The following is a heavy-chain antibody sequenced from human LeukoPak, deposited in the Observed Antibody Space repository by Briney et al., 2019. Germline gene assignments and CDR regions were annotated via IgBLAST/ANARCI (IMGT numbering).Heavy chain of an antibody. CDR1: GFTFDDYA. CDR3: ARGGPTIHSGYYNY. CDR2: INSDGSST. Sequence: GGSLRLSCAASGFTFDDYAMHWVRQAPGKGLVWVSRINSDGSSTSYADSVKGRFTISRDNAKNTLYLQMNSLRAEDTAVYYCARGGPTIHSGYYNYWGQGTLVTVSS. D-gene: IGHD3-22*01. J-gene: IGHJ4*02. V-gene: IGHV3-74*01.